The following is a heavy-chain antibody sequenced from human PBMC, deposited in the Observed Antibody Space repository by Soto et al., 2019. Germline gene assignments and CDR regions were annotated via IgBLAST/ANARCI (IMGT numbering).Heavy chain of an antibody. CDR3: ARANGGYASFDY. V-gene: IGHV3-21*01. Sequence: PGGSLRLSCAASGFTFSSYSMNWVRQAPGKGLEWVSSISSSSSYIYYADSVKGRFTISRDNAKNSLYLQMNSLRAEVTAVYYCARANGGYASFDYWGQGTLVTVSS. D-gene: IGHD5-12*01. CDR1: GFTFSSYS. J-gene: IGHJ4*02. CDR2: ISSSSSYI.